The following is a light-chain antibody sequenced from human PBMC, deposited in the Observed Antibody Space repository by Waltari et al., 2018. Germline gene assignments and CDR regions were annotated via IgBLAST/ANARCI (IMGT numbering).Light chain of an antibody. Sequence: EIVFTQSPGTLSLSTGERATLSCRASQGVSSGSLAWYQQKPGQAPRLLIYATSTRATGIPDRFSGSGSGTDFTLTISRLEPEDFAVYYCQQYGSSPVYTFGQGTKLEIK. CDR2: ATS. V-gene: IGKV3-20*01. CDR1: QGVSSGS. J-gene: IGKJ2*01. CDR3: QQYGSSPVYT.